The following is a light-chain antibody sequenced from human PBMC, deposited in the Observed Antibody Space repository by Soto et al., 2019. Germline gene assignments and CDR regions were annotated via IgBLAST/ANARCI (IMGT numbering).Light chain of an antibody. Sequence: EIVMTQSPDTLSVSPGERATLSCRASQSVSTNLAWYQQKPGQAPRLLIYGASRRATGIPDRFSGSGSGTDFILTISRLEPEDFAVYYCQQYGNSRFIFGPGTKVDIK. CDR1: QSVSTN. J-gene: IGKJ3*01. CDR2: GAS. V-gene: IGKV3-20*01. CDR3: QQYGNSRFI.